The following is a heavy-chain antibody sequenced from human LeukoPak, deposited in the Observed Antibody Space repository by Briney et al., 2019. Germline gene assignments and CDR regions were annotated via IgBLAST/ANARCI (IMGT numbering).Heavy chain of an antibody. V-gene: IGHV3-9*01. J-gene: IGHJ4*02. CDR1: GFTFDEYA. Sequence: GGSLRLSCAASGFTFDEYATHWVRQAPGNGLEWVSSISWNSGSIDYADSVKGRFTISRDNAKNSLYLQMNSLRAEDTALYYCAKAGCSSTTCYSNCWGQGTLVTVSS. CDR3: AKAGCSSTTCYSNC. D-gene: IGHD2-2*02. CDR2: ISWNSGSI.